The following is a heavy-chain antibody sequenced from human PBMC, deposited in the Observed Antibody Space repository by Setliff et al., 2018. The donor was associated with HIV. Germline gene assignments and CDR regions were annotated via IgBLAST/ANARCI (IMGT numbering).Heavy chain of an antibody. CDR3: ARAPARANGVFDF. V-gene: IGHV1-8*02. CDR1: GYTFVHFD. CDR2: MTPLTAST. Sequence: ASVKVSCKASGYTFVHFDIDWVRHAPGQGLEWIGWMTPLTASTGYSRKFQSRVTLTRDLSTGTAYMELNSLISNDTAVYYCARAPARANGVFDFWGQGSLVTAPQ. D-gene: IGHD2-8*01. J-gene: IGHJ4*01.